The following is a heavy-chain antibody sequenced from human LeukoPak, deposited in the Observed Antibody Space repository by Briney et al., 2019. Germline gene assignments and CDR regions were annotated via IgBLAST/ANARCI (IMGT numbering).Heavy chain of an antibody. Sequence: EASVKVSCKASGYTFTGYYMHWVRQAPGQGLEWMGWINPNSGGTNYAQKFQGRVTMTRDTSISTAYMELSRLRSDDTAVYYCAREVAVAGGGFDYWGQGTLVTVSS. J-gene: IGHJ4*02. CDR1: GYTFTGYY. V-gene: IGHV1-2*02. CDR3: AREVAVAGGGFDY. D-gene: IGHD6-19*01. CDR2: INPNSGGT.